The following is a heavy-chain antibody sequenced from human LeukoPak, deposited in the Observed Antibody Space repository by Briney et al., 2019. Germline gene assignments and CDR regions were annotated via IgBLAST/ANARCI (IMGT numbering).Heavy chain of an antibody. J-gene: IGHJ4*02. CDR1: GFTFCDYA. Sequence: GGSLRLSCTTSGFTFCDYAMSWVRQAPGKGLEWVGFIITKAYGGTTQYAASVKDRFTISRDDSKNFDYLQISSPKTEDTAVYYCTRDRYSSGWGTFDYWGQGAMVTVS. CDR3: TRDRYSSGWGTFDY. V-gene: IGHV3-49*04. D-gene: IGHD6-19*01. CDR2: IITKAYGGTT.